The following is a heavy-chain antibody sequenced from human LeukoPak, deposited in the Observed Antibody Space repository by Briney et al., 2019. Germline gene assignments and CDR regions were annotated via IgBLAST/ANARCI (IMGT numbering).Heavy chain of an antibody. CDR1: GFTFSNYT. V-gene: IGHV3-21*04. J-gene: IGHJ6*02. CDR3: ARFHYYGYGMDV. CDR2: ISSTSTNI. D-gene: IGHD3-10*01. Sequence: GGSLRLSCEASGFTFSNYTMNWVRQAPGQGLEWVSSISSTSTNIYYTRSVKGRFTISRDNAKNSLYLQISRLSAEDTAVYYCARFHYYGYGMDVWGQGTTVTVSS.